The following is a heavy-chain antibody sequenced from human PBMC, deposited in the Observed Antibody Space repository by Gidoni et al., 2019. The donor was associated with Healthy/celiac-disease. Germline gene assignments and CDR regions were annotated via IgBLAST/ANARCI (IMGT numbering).Heavy chain of an antibody. V-gene: IGHV1-2*02. Sequence: QVQLVQSGAEVKKPGASVKVSCKASGYTFTGYYMHWVRQAPGQGLEWMGWINPNSGGTNYAQKLQGRVTMTRDTSISTAYMELSRLRSDDTAVYYCARGGYSSSGKKGAFDIWGQGTMVTVSS. CDR3: ARGGYSSSGKKGAFDI. J-gene: IGHJ3*02. CDR2: INPNSGGT. D-gene: IGHD6-13*01. CDR1: GYTFTGYY.